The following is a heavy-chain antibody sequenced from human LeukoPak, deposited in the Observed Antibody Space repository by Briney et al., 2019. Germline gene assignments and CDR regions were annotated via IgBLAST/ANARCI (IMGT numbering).Heavy chain of an antibody. CDR2: INPNSGGT. J-gene: IGHJ3*02. Sequence: GASVKVSCKASGYTFTGYYMHWVRQAPGQGLEWMGWINPNSGGTNCAQKFQGRVTMTRDTSISTAYMELSRLRSDDTAVYYCARVSGSLDAFDIWGRGTMVTVSS. V-gene: IGHV1-2*02. CDR1: GYTFTGYY. CDR3: ARVSGSLDAFDI. D-gene: IGHD1-26*01.